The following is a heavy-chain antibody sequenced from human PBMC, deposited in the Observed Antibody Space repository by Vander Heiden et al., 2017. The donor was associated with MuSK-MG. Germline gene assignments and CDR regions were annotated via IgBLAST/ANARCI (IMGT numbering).Heavy chain of an antibody. V-gene: IGHV3-53*01. J-gene: IGHJ4*02. CDR2: LYSRGSA. D-gene: IGHD2-2*01. CDR3: ARESDTTFLDW. Sequence: EVQLEESGGGLIQPGGSLRRSCAATGFTVNGDYMSWVRQAPGKGLEWVSLLYSRGSAYYADSVKGRFTISRDNSKNTLYLQMSSLRAEDTAVYYCARESDTTFLDWWGQGTLVTVSS. CDR1: GFTVNGDY.